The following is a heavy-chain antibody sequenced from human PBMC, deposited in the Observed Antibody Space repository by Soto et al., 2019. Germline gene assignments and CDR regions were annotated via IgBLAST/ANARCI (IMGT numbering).Heavy chain of an antibody. CDR2: IRQDGGEQ. V-gene: IGHV3-7*01. CDR1: GFTFVAYW. CDR3: ASEFGDHLKFFDY. Sequence: GGSLRLSCAASGFTFVAYWIIFFRQAPGKGLEWVANIRQDGGEQNSVDSVKGRFTVSRDNAKNSVYLQMNGLRAEDTAVYYCASEFGDHLKFFDYWGQGTLVTVSS. J-gene: IGHJ4*02. D-gene: IGHD2-21*02.